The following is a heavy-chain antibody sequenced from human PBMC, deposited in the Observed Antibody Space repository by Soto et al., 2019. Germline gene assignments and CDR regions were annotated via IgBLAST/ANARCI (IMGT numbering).Heavy chain of an antibody. CDR3: ARQSNCSGGSCYFAFDI. Sequence: QLQLQESGPGLVKPSETLSLTCTVSGGSISSSSYYWGWIRQPPGKGLEWIGSIYYSGSTYYNPSLKSRVTISVDTSKNQFSLKLSSVTAADTAVYYCARQSNCSGGSCYFAFDIWGQGTMVTVSS. D-gene: IGHD2-15*01. V-gene: IGHV4-39*01. J-gene: IGHJ3*02. CDR2: IYYSGST. CDR1: GGSISSSSYY.